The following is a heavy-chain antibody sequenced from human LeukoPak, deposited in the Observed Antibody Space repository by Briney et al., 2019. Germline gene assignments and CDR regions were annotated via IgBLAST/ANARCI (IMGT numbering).Heavy chain of an antibody. J-gene: IGHJ4*02. V-gene: IGHV1-2*02. CDR3: ARDWSGYQQNNNDY. Sequence: ASVKVSCKASGYTFTGYYMHWVRQAPGQGLEWMGWINPNSGGTNYAQKFQGRVTMTRDTSTSTAYMELSRLRSDDTAVYYCARDWSGYQQNNNDYWGQGTLVTVSS. D-gene: IGHD3-3*01. CDR1: GYTFTGYY. CDR2: INPNSGGT.